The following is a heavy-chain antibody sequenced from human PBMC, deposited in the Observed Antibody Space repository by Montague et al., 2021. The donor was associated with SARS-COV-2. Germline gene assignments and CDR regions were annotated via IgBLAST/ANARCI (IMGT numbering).Heavy chain of an antibody. Sequence: SLRLSCAASGFTFSSYEMNWVRQAPGTGLEWVSYISSSGSTIYYADSVKGRFTISRDNAKNSLYLQMNSLRAEDTAAYYCARGGTYYDFWSGYHNYYYGMDVWGQGTTVTVSS. CDR3: ARGGTYYDFWSGYHNYYYGMDV. J-gene: IGHJ6*02. V-gene: IGHV3-48*03. CDR1: GFTFSSYE. D-gene: IGHD3-3*01. CDR2: ISSSGSTI.